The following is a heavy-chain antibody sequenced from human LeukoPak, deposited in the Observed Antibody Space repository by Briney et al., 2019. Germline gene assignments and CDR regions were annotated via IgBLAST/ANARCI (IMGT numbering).Heavy chain of an antibody. CDR1: GGSISSYY. V-gene: IGHV4-34*01. CDR2: INHSGST. J-gene: IGHJ4*02. D-gene: IGHD5-12*01. CDR3: ARERRWPRANKFSFDY. Sequence: PSETLSLTCTVSGGSISSYYWSWIRQPPGKGLEWIGEINHSGSTNYNPSLKSRVTISVDTSKNQFSLKLSSVTAADTAVYYCARERRWPRANKFSFDYWGQGTLVTVSS.